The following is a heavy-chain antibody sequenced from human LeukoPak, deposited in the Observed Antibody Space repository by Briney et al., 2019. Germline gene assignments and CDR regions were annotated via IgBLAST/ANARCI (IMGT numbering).Heavy chain of an antibody. CDR1: GGSFSGYY. D-gene: IGHD3-10*01. V-gene: IGHV4-34*01. CDR2: INHSGST. J-gene: IGHJ4*02. Sequence: ASETLSLTCAVYGGSFSGYYWSWIRQPPGKGLEWIGEINHSGSTNYNPSLKSRVTISVDTSKNQFSLKLSSVTAADTAVYYCAGHYYGSGSYSARKNYFDYWGQGTLVTVSS. CDR3: AGHYYGSGSYSARKNYFDY.